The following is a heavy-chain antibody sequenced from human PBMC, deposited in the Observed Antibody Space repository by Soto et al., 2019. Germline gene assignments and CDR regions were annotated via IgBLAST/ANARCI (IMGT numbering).Heavy chain of an antibody. CDR2: ISYDGSNK. D-gene: IGHD2-2*01. CDR1: GFTFSSYA. J-gene: IGHJ6*02. Sequence: PGGSLRLSCAASGFTFSSYAMHWVRQAPGKGLEWVAVISYDGSNKYYADSVKGRFTISRDNSKNALYLQMNSLRAEDTAVYYCARGQDIVVVPAARPRYYYYYGMDVWGQGTTVTVS. CDR3: ARGQDIVVVPAARPRYYYYYGMDV. V-gene: IGHV3-30-3*01.